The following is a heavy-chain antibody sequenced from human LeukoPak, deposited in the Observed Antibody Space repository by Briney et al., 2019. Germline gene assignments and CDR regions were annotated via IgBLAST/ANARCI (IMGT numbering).Heavy chain of an antibody. CDR2: IYTSEST. V-gene: IGHV4-4*07. CDR1: GYSISSDYY. Sequence: PSETLSLTCTVSGYSISSDYYWGWIRQPAGKGLEWIGRIYTSESTNYNPSLKSRVTISVDTSRNQFSLKLSSVTAADTAVYYCARKRIQLWGVWDYWGQGTLVTVSS. CDR3: ARKRIQLWGVWDY. D-gene: IGHD5-18*01. J-gene: IGHJ4*02.